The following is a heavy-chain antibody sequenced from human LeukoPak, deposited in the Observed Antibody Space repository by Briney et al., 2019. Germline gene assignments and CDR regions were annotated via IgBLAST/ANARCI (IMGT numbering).Heavy chain of an antibody. D-gene: IGHD3-3*02. CDR2: IYSGATT. CDR1: GFTVSTNY. Sequence: GGSLRLSCAASGFTVSTNYMNWVRQAPGKGLEWVSIIYSGATTYYADSVKGRFTISRDTSKNTLSLQMNSLRAEDTAVYFCARVGDHFHWDLDLWGRGTLVTVSS. CDR3: ARVGDHFHWDLDL. J-gene: IGHJ2*01. V-gene: IGHV3-53*01.